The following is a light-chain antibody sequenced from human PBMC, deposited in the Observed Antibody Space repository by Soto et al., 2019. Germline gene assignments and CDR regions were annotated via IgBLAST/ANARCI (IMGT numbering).Light chain of an antibody. CDR2: DAS. V-gene: IGKV3-15*01. CDR3: QRYNNWPET. Sequence: ELVMTQSPATLSVSPGERATLSCRASQSVDNNLAWFQQKPGQAPRLLIYDASTRATGIPARFSGSGSGTEFTLTISSLQSEDFAVYFCQRYNNWPETFGQGTKVDI. J-gene: IGKJ1*01. CDR1: QSVDNN.